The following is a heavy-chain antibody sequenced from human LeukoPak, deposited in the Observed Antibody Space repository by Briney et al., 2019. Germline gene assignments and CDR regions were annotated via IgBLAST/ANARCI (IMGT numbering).Heavy chain of an antibody. Sequence: PGRSLRLSCAASGFTFTNYCMHWVRQAPGKGLEWVAVISYDGSNKYYADSVKVRFTISRDNSKNTLSLQMNSLGPEDTAVYYCASSSSSSSYSPGDYWGQGTLVTVSS. D-gene: IGHD6-6*01. J-gene: IGHJ4*02. CDR3: ASSSSSSSYSPGDY. CDR2: ISYDGSNK. V-gene: IGHV3-30*03. CDR1: GFTFTNYC.